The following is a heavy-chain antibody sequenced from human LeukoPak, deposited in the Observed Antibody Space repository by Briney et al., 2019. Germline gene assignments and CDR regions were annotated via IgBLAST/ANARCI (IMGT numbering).Heavy chain of an antibody. J-gene: IGHJ4*02. CDR1: GYSFTNYW. V-gene: IGHV5-51*01. Sequence: GESLKISCKGSGYSFTNYWIGWVRQMPGKGLEWMGIIYPGDSDTRYSPSFQGQVTMSADKSISTAYLQWSSLKASDTAMYYCARDATYGGNSGGFDYWGQGTLVTVSS. D-gene: IGHD4-23*01. CDR2: IYPGDSDT. CDR3: ARDATYGGNSGGFDY.